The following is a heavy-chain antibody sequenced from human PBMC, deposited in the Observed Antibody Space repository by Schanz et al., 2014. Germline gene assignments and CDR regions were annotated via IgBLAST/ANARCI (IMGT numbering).Heavy chain of an antibody. CDR3: TTAHYSSNYETLDY. Sequence: EVQLLESGGGLVQPGGSLRLSCAASGFTMRNEWMSWVRQAPGKGLEWVARIKSRIHGGTTDYAAPVKGRFTISRDDSKHTVYLQMDSLKTEDTALYYCTTAHYSSNYETLDYWGQGTLVTVSS. CDR2: IKSRIHGGTT. CDR1: GFTMRNEW. V-gene: IGHV3-15*01. D-gene: IGHD6-13*01. J-gene: IGHJ4*02.